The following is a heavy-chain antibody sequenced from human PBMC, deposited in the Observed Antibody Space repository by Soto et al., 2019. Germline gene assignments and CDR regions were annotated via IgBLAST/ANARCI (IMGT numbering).Heavy chain of an antibody. J-gene: IGHJ2*01. D-gene: IGHD3-9*01. V-gene: IGHV4-34*01. CDR2: INDRGSI. Sequence: QVQLQQWGAGPMRPLETLSLTCGVSGGSFSGYYWAWIRQSPGEGLEWIGEINDRGSINYNPSLKSRVSISVEPSTNHFVLTRRSVTAADTAVYYCARESHDILTGPPWVWYFDLWGRGTLVTVSS. CDR3: ARESHDILTGPPWVWYFDL. CDR1: GGSFSGYY.